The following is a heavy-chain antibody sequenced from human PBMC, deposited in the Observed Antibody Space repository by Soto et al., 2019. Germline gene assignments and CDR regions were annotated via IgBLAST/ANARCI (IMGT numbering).Heavy chain of an antibody. D-gene: IGHD1-26*01. J-gene: IGHJ6*02. CDR2: ISGSGDST. V-gene: IGHV3-23*01. Sequence: EVQLLESGGGLVQPGGSLRLSCAASGFTFSSYVMNWVRQAPGKGLEWVSTISGSGDSTYYADSVKGRFTIFRDNSKNTLYLQMNSLRAEDTAVYFCAKDYSWSSVYGMDVWGQGTTVIVSS. CDR3: AKDYSWSSVYGMDV. CDR1: GFTFSSYV.